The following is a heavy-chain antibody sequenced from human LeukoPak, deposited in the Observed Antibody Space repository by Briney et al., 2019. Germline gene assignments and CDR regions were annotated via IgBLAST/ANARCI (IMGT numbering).Heavy chain of an antibody. CDR3: ARFGGVVSDAFDI. CDR2: ISSSGSTI. D-gene: IGHD3-16*01. Sequence: PGGSLRLSCAASGFTFSSYEMNWVRQAPGKGLEWGSYISSSGSTIYYADSVKGRFTISRDNAKNSLYLQMNSLRAEDMAVYYCARFGGVVSDAFDIWGQGTMVTVSS. J-gene: IGHJ3*02. CDR1: GFTFSSYE. V-gene: IGHV3-48*03.